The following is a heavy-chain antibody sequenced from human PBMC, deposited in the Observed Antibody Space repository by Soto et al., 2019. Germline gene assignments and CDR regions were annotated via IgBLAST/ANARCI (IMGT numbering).Heavy chain of an antibody. V-gene: IGHV3-13*04. CDR1: GFTFSSYD. Sequence: EVQLVESGGGLVQPGGSLRLSCSASGFTFSSYDMHWVRQGPGKGLEWVSAIGTAGDTNYAGSVKGRFTMSRENAKNSLYLQMNSLRAGDTAIYFCARAIGPTLFDYWGQGTLVTVSS. J-gene: IGHJ4*02. D-gene: IGHD3-22*01. CDR3: ARAIGPTLFDY. CDR2: IGTAGDT.